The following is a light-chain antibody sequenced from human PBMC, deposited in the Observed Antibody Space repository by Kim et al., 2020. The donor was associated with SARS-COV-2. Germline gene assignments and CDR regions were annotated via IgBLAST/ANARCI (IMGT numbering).Light chain of an antibody. Sequence: FLGDRFTIPVRASEGISSFLALFQQKPGKVPKRLIYDAATLQRGVPSRFSGSGSGTEFTLPITSLQPEDFATYFCLKHKTSPYTFGQGTKLEI. CDR3: LKHKTSPYT. V-gene: IGKV1-17*03. J-gene: IGKJ2*01. CDR2: DAA. CDR1: EGISSF.